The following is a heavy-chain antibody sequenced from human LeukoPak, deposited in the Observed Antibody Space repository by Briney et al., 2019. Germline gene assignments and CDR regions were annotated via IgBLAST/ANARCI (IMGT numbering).Heavy chain of an antibody. J-gene: IGHJ4*02. CDR3: ARGPYGTGRHFDF. CDR1: GYTCTSYY. D-gene: IGHD3-10*01. Sequence: ASVKVSCKASGYTCTSYYMHWVRQAPGQGLEWMGIINPSGSSTSYAQKFQGRVTMTRDTSISTAYMELSSLRSEDMAVYYCARGPYGTGRHFDFWGQGTLVTVSS. V-gene: IGHV1-46*01. CDR2: INPSGSST.